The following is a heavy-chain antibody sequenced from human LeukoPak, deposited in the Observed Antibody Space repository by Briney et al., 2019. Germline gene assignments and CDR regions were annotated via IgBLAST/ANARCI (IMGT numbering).Heavy chain of an antibody. V-gene: IGHV3-48*01. CDR3: AGPGYSSGWGAFDI. CDR2: ISSSSSTI. Sequence: GGSLRLSCAASGFTFSSYSMNWVRQAPGKGLEWVSYISSSSSTIYYADCVKGRLTISRDNAKNSLYLQMNSLRAEDTAVYYCAGPGYSSGWGAFDIWGQGTMVTVSS. D-gene: IGHD6-19*01. J-gene: IGHJ3*02. CDR1: GFTFSSYS.